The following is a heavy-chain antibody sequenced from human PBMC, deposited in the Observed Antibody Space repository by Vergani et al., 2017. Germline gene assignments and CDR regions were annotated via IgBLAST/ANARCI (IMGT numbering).Heavy chain of an antibody. J-gene: IGHJ3*02. CDR2: ISYSGST. CDR1: GGSISSGGYY. D-gene: IGHD2-2*01. CDR3: AREPLVVVPAAIKGGAFDI. V-gene: IGHV4-31*03. Sequence: QVQLQESGPGLVKPSQTLSLTCTVSGGSISSGGYYWSWIRQHPGKGLEWIGYISYSGSTYYNPSLKSRVTISVDTSKNQFSLKLSSVTAADTAVYYCAREPLVVVPAAIKGGAFDIWGQGTMVTVSS.